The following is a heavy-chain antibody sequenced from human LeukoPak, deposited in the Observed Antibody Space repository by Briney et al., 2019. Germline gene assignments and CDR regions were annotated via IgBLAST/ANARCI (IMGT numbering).Heavy chain of an antibody. D-gene: IGHD2-15*01. Sequence: GESLRLSCAASGFAFSSYWMHWVRQAPGKGLVWVSRINRDGNTINYADSVKGRFTISRDNAKNTLYLQMNSLRAEDTAMYYCARDYCSAITCYDPPVSWGQGTQVTVSS. V-gene: IGHV3-74*01. J-gene: IGHJ5*02. CDR2: INRDGNTI. CDR3: ARDYCSAITCYDPPVS. CDR1: GFAFSSYW.